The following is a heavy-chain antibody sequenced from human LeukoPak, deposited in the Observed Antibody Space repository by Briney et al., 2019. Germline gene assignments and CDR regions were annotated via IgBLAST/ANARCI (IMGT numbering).Heavy chain of an antibody. V-gene: IGHV3-7*05. D-gene: IGHD4-23*01. CDR3: AANGGPFDY. CDR1: GFTFSSYW. CDR2: IKQDGSEK. Sequence: PGGSLRLSCAAPGFTFSSYWMSWVRQAPGKGLEWVANIKQDGSEKYYGDSVKGRFTISRDNAKNSVYLQMNRLRVEDTAVYYRAANGGPFDYWGQGTLVTVSS. J-gene: IGHJ4*02.